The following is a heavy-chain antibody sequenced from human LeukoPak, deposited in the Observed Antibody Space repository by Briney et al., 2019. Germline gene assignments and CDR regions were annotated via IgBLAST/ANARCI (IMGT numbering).Heavy chain of an antibody. CDR2: IHYSGST. CDR3: ARRGFGQGAFDI. Sequence: SEXLSLTCTVSGGSISSSSYYWGWIRQPPGKGLEWIGSIHYSGSTYYNPSLKSRVTISVDTSKDQFSLKLSSVTAADTAVYYCARRGFGQGAFDIWGQGTMVTVSS. CDR1: GGSISSSSYY. J-gene: IGHJ3*02. V-gene: IGHV4-39*01. D-gene: IGHD3-10*01.